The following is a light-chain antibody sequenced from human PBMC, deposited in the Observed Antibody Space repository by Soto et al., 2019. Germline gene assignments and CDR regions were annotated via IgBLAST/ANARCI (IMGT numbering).Light chain of an antibody. V-gene: IGLV2-14*01. CDR3: SSYNSRSTPFYV. CDR1: SSDVGGYNY. CDR2: EVS. J-gene: IGLJ1*01. Sequence: QSVLTQPASVSGSPGQSITISCTGTSSDVGGYNYVSWYQQHPGKAPKLMIYEVSNRPSGVSNRFSGSKSGNTASLTISGLQPEDEADYYCSSYNSRSTPFYVFGTGTKVNV.